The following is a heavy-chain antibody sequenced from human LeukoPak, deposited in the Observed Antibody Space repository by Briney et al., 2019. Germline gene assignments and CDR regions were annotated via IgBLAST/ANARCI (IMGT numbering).Heavy chain of an antibody. J-gene: IGHJ4*02. CDR2: INTNTGNP. V-gene: IGHV7-4-1*02. CDR3: AGAYSSGWYTTNTFDY. Sequence: ASVKVSCKASGYTFTSYAMNWVRQAPGQGLEWMGWINTNTGNPTYAQGFTGRFVFSLDTSVSTAYLQISSLKAEDTAVYYCAGAYSSGWYTTNTFDYWGQGTLVTVSS. CDR1: GYTFTSYA. D-gene: IGHD6-19*01.